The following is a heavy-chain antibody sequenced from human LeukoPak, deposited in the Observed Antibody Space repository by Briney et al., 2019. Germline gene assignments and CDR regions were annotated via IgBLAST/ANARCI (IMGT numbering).Heavy chain of an antibody. Sequence: PGGSLRLSCAASGFTFRNAWMSWVRQAPGKGLEWVGHIKSKTDGRTTDYAAPVKGRFTISRDDSKNTLYLQMNSLKTEDTAVYYCSHGRSGYDSYYYYYYMEVWGKGTTVTVSS. V-gene: IGHV3-15*01. D-gene: IGHD5-12*01. J-gene: IGHJ6*03. CDR1: GFTFRNAW. CDR2: IKSKTDGRTT. CDR3: SHGRSGYDSYYYYYYMEV.